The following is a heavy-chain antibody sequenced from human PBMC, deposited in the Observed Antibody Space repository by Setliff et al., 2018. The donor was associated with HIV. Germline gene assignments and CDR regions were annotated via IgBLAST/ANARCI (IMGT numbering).Heavy chain of an antibody. CDR1: GDSISSDDHY. V-gene: IGHV4-30-4*08. D-gene: IGHD6-25*01. CDR3: ARMSVSAAVYFDS. Sequence: SETLSLTCTVSGDSISSDDHYWSWIRQPPGKGLEWIGYIFNTGSTYYKSSLASRLTMSIDTPRNQFSLKMRSVTTADTAVFYCARMSVSAAVYFDSWGQGTLVTSPQ. CDR2: IFNTGST. J-gene: IGHJ4*02.